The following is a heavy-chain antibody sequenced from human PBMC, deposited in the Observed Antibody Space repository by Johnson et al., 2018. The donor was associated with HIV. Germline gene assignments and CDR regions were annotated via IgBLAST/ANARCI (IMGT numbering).Heavy chain of an antibody. J-gene: IGHJ3*02. CDR1: GFTFSSYG. CDR3: ARDSLDGEYAFDI. V-gene: IGHV3-30*03. D-gene: IGHD2-21*01. CDR2: ISYDGSNK. Sequence: QVQLVESGGTLIQPGRSLRLSCAASGFTFSSYGMHWVRQAPGKGLEWVALISYDGSNKYYGDSVNGRFTISRDSYKNTLYLQMNSLRAEDTAVYFCARDSLDGEYAFDIWGQGTMLTVSS.